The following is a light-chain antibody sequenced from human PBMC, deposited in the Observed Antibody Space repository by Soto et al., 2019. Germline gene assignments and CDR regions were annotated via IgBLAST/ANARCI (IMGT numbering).Light chain of an antibody. Sequence: DIQMTQSPSSLSGYVGDRVTITCRASQRISNYLNWYQQKPGQASKLLINVASSLQSGVPSRFSGSRSGTDFILTISTLQPEDSATYYCQQSYNAPWTFGQGTRVEIK. CDR3: QQSYNAPWT. V-gene: IGKV1-39*01. J-gene: IGKJ1*01. CDR1: QRISNY. CDR2: VAS.